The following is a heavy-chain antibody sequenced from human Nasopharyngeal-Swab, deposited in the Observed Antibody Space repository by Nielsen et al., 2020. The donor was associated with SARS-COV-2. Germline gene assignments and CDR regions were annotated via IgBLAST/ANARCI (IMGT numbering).Heavy chain of an antibody. Sequence: LSLTCAASGSPFSGYAMTWVRQAPGKGLEWVSTFYSGGSSTFYAEPVKGRFTISRDNAKNTLYLQMNSLRVEDTAEYYCALSRDYGTFNYWGQGTLVTVSS. V-gene: IGHV3-23*03. D-gene: IGHD4-17*01. CDR3: ALSRDYGTFNY. CDR1: GSPFSGYA. J-gene: IGHJ4*02. CDR2: FYSGGSST.